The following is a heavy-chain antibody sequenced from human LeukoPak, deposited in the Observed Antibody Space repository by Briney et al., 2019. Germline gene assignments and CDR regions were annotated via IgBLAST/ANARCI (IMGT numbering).Heavy chain of an antibody. CDR3: AREDVVLVDAVRYYYYGMDV. Sequence: ASVKVSCKASGYNSISYYMHWVRQAPGQGLEWMGIINPSGGSTSYAQKFQDRVTMTRDTSTSTVYMELSSLKSEDTAVYYCAREDVVLVDAVRYYYYGMDVWGQGTTVTVSS. J-gene: IGHJ6*02. CDR2: INPSGGST. V-gene: IGHV1-46*01. D-gene: IGHD2-8*01. CDR1: GYNSISYY.